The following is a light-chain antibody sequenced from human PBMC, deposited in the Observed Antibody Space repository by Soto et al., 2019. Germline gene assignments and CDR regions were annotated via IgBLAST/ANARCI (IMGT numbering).Light chain of an antibody. J-gene: IGKJ4*01. CDR1: QSISSW. V-gene: IGKV1-5*03. Sequence: DIQRTKSPSTLSASVGDRVTITCRASQSISSWLSWYQQKPWKAHKLLIYQASSLESGVPSRFSGSGSGTECTLTISSLQPDDFATYYCQQYNSYPLTFRGGTKLEIK. CDR2: QAS. CDR3: QQYNSYPLT.